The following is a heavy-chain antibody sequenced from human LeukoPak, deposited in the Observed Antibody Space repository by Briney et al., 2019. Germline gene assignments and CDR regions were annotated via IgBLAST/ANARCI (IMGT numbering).Heavy chain of an antibody. D-gene: IGHD4/OR15-4a*01. CDR3: AKGWKGALGY. Sequence: PGGSLRLSCAASGFTFDDYGMSWVRQAPGKGLEWVSLISGDGGNTYYADSVKGRFTISRDNSKDSLYLQMNSLRTEDTALYYCAKGWKGALGYWGQGALVTVSS. CDR2: ISGDGGNT. V-gene: IGHV3-43*02. CDR1: GFTFDDYG. J-gene: IGHJ4*02.